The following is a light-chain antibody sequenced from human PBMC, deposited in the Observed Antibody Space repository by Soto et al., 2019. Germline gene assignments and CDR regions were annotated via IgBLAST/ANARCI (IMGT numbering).Light chain of an antibody. CDR1: QSVGIK. CDR3: QQYGSSPLT. J-gene: IGKJ4*01. CDR2: DTS. V-gene: IGKV3-15*01. Sequence: EIVMTQSASTLSVSPGERATLSCRASQSVGIKLAWYQHKPGQAPRLLIYDTSTRATGIPARFSGSGYGTDFDLTISRLETEDFAVYYCQQYGSSPLTFGGGTKVDIK.